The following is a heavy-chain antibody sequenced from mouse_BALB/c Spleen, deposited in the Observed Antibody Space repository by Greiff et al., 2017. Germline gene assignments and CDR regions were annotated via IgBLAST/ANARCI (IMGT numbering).Heavy chain of an antibody. CDR3: ARGGYGYDVSWYFDV. D-gene: IGHD2-2*01. J-gene: IGHJ1*01. CDR1: GFTFSSYA. V-gene: IGHV5-9-4*01. CDR2: ISSGGSYT. Sequence: EVQVVESGGGLVKPGGSLKLSCAASGFTFSSYAMSWVRQSPEKRLEWVAEISSGGSYTYYPDTVTGRFTISRDNAKNTLFLQMTSLRSEDTAMYYCARGGYGYDVSWYFDVWGAGTTVTVSS.